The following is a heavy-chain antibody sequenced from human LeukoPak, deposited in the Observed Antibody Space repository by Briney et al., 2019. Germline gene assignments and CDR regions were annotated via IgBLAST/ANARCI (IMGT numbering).Heavy chain of an antibody. D-gene: IGHD1-26*01. CDR1: GGSISSSSYY. J-gene: IGHJ5*02. Sequence: SETLSLTCTVSGGSISSSSYYWGWIRQPPGKGLEWIGIIYYSGSTYYNPSLKSRVTISMDTSKNQFSLRLSSVTAADTAVYYCARDGGEVGANIWFDPWGQGTRVTVSS. CDR3: ARDGGEVGANIWFDP. CDR2: IYYSGST. V-gene: IGHV4-39*07.